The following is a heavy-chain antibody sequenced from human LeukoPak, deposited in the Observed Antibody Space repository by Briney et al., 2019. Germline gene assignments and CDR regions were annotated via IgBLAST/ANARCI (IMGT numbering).Heavy chain of an antibody. D-gene: IGHD2-2*01. CDR3: ANRGSTSSYLDYYYYMDV. Sequence: ASVRVSCKASGYTFTSYDINWVRQATGQGLEWMGWMNPNGGNTGYAQKFQGRVTMTRNTSISTAYMELSSLRSEDTAVYYCANRGSTSSYLDYYYYMDVWGKGPRSPSP. J-gene: IGHJ6*03. V-gene: IGHV1-8*01. CDR2: MNPNGGNT. CDR1: GYTFTSYD.